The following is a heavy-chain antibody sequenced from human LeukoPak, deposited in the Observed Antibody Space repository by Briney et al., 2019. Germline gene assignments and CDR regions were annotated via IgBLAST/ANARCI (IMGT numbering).Heavy chain of an antibody. J-gene: IGHJ4*02. CDR2: ISYDGSNK. V-gene: IGHV3-30-3*01. D-gene: IGHD1-26*01. Sequence: GGSLRLSCAASGFTFSSYAMSWVRQAPGKGLEWVAVISYDGSNKYYADSVKGRFTISRDNSKNTLYLQMNSLRAEDTAVYYCARVGSGSHFDYWGQGTLVTVSS. CDR3: ARVGSGSHFDY. CDR1: GFTFSSYA.